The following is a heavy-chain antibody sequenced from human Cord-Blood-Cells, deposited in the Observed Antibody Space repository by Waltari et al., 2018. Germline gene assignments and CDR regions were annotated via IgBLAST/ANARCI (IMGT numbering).Heavy chain of an antibody. V-gene: IGHV1-2*02. CDR3: ARRGDQLWMDPLDY. D-gene: IGHD7-27*01. CDR2: INPSSGGT. J-gene: IGHJ4*02. Sequence: QVQLVQSGAEVKKPGASVKVSCKASGYTFTGYYMHWMRQAPGQGLEWRGWINPSSGGTQYAQKVQGRGTMTRDTSISTAYRELSRLRSDDAAVYYCARRGDQLWMDPLDYWGQGTLVTVSS. CDR1: GYTFTGYY.